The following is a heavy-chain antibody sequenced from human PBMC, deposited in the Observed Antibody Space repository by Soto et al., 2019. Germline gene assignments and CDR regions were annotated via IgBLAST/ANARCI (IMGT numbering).Heavy chain of an antibody. J-gene: IGHJ6*02. CDR1: GGSISSSSYY. Sequence: PSETLSLTCTVSGGSISSSSYYWCWIRHPPGKGLEWIGSIYYSGSTYYNPSLKSRVTISVDTSKNQFSLKLSSVTAADTAVYYCARPLGYCSSTSCYEGYYGMDVWGQGTTVTVSS. CDR2: IYYSGST. D-gene: IGHD2-2*01. V-gene: IGHV4-39*01. CDR3: ARPLGYCSSTSCYEGYYGMDV.